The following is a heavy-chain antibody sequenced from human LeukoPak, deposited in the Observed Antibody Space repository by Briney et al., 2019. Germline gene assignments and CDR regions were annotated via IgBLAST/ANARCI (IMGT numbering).Heavy chain of an antibody. Sequence: ASVKVSCKASGYTFTSYGISWVRQAPGQGLEWMGWISAYNGNTNYAQKLQGRVTMTTDTSTSTAYVELRSLRSDDTAVYYCARPDTAMGYFDYWGQGTLVTVSS. CDR2: ISAYNGNT. D-gene: IGHD5-18*01. CDR1: GYTFTSYG. J-gene: IGHJ4*02. CDR3: ARPDTAMGYFDY. V-gene: IGHV1-18*01.